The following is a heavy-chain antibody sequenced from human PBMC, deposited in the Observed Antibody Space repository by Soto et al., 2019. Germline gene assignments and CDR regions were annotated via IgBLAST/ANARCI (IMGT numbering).Heavy chain of an antibody. J-gene: IGHJ4*02. CDR2: IHYSGST. V-gene: IGHV4-61*01. Sequence: SETLSLTCTVPGGSVYIGTYYWSWIRQPPGKGLEWIGFIHYSGSTNYNPSLKGRVTMSVDTSKNQFSLKLTSVRPEDTALYYCARGHPRGRYFDWLIFPLGYWGRGAQVTVSS. D-gene: IGHD3-9*01. CDR3: ARGHPRGRYFDWLIFPLGY. CDR1: GGSVYIGTYY.